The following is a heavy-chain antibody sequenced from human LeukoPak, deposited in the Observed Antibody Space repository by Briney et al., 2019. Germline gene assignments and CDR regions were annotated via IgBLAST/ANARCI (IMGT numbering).Heavy chain of an antibody. V-gene: IGHV3-7*01. CDR2: IKEDGTRK. CDR1: GLPVVTYW. Sequence: PGGPLRLSCEPFGLPVVTYWMGWSRQLPGKGLDWVAHIKEDGTRKYYVDSVRGRFTISRDNAKNSLFLQMNSLRVEDTAVFYCVAWGSLVVWGQGTLVTVSS. D-gene: IGHD3-16*01. J-gene: IGHJ4*02. CDR3: VAWGSLVV.